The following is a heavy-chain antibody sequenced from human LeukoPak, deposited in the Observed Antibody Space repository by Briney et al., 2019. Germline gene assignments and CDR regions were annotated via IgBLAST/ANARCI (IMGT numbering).Heavy chain of an antibody. J-gene: IGHJ4*02. Sequence: PSETLSLTCTVSGGSISSSFYYWGWIRQPPGKGLEWIGSIYHSGSTYYNPSLKSRVTISVDTSRNQFSLNLSSVTAADTAVYYCARGFGVRYFDWLPQPLYYFDYWGQGTLVTVSS. CDR3: ARGFGVRYFDWLPQPLYYFDY. CDR2: IYHSGST. CDR1: GGSISSSFYY. D-gene: IGHD3-9*01. V-gene: IGHV4-39*01.